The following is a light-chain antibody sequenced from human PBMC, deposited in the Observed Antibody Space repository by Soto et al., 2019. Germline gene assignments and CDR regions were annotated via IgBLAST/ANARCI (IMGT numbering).Light chain of an antibody. V-gene: IGKV3-20*01. J-gene: IGKJ5*01. CDR3: QQYGSSSIT. CDR2: DAS. Sequence: EIVLTQSPGTLCLSPGERATLACRSSQSVSSSYLAWYQQKPGQAPRLLIYDASSRATGIPDRFSGSGSGTDFTLTISRLEPEDFAMYYCQQYGSSSITFGQGTRLEI. CDR1: QSVSSSY.